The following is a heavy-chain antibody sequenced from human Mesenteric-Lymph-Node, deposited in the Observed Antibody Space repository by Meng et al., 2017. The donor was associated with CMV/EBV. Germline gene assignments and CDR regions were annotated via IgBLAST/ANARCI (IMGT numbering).Heavy chain of an antibody. CDR3: ARGLIVVVIAPFDP. V-gene: IGHV1-8*01. CDR1: GYTFTSYD. D-gene: IGHD2-21*01. CDR2: MNPNSGNT. Sequence: ASVKVSCKASGYTFTSYDINWVRQATGQGLEWMGWMNPNSGNTGYAQKFQGRVTMTRDTSISTAYMELSRLRSDDTAVYYCARGLIVVVIAPFDPRGQGTLVTVSS. J-gene: IGHJ5*02.